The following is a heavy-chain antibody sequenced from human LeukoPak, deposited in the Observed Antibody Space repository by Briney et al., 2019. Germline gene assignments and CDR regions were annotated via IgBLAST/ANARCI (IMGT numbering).Heavy chain of an antibody. Sequence: SVKVSCKASGGTFSAYAISWVRQAPGQGLEWMGRIIPSLGIANYAQRFQGRVTITADKSTSTAYMELSSLRSEDTAVYYCARVGRGLYAFDYWGQGTLVTVSS. J-gene: IGHJ4*02. CDR2: IIPSLGIA. V-gene: IGHV1-69*04. D-gene: IGHD2-8*01. CDR3: ARVGRGLYAFDY. CDR1: GGTFSAYA.